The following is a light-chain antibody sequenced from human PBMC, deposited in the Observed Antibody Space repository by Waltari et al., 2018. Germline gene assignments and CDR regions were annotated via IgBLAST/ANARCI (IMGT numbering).Light chain of an antibody. CDR2: DTT. Sequence: QAVVTQEPSLTVSPGGTVPLTCRSSPGPLPRCPYPHWCQQKPGQAPRTLIYDTTNKHSWTPARFSGSLLGGKAALTLSGAQPEDEAEYYCLLAYSGARVFGGGTKLTVL. CDR1: PGPLPRCPY. CDR3: LLAYSGARV. V-gene: IGLV7-46*01. J-gene: IGLJ2*01.